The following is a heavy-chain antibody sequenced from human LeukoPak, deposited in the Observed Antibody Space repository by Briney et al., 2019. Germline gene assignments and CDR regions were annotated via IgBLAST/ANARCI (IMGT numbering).Heavy chain of an antibody. CDR3: ARANMGDYEVGPYYYFYYYMDV. V-gene: IGHV4-61*05. D-gene: IGHD4-17*01. CDR2: IYYSGST. J-gene: IGHJ6*03. Sequence: SETLSLTCTVSGGSISSSSYYWGWIRQPPGKGLEWIGYIYYSGSTNYNPSLKSRVTISVDTSKNQFSLKLSSVTAADTAVYYCARANMGDYEVGPYYYFYYYMDVWGKGTTVTISS. CDR1: GGSISSSSYY.